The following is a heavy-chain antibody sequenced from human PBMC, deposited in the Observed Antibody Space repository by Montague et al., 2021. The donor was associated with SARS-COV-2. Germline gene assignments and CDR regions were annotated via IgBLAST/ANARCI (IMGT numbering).Heavy chain of an antibody. Sequence: QSGAEVKKPGESLKISCNGSGYSFTKYWIGWVRQMPGKGLEWMGIIYPGDSDSRYSPSFQGQVTISVDKSISTAYLQWSSLKASDTAMYYCARRGFDTSGYYSYFDYWGQGTLVTVSS. V-gene: IGHV5-51*01. CDR1: GYSFTKYW. CDR2: IYPGDSDS. D-gene: IGHD3-22*01. J-gene: IGHJ4*02. CDR3: ARRGFDTSGYYSYFDY.